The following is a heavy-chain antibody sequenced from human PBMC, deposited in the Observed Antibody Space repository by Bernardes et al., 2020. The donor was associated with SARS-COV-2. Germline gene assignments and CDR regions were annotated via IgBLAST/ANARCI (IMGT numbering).Heavy chain of an antibody. CDR3: ARGRVQLPY. J-gene: IGHJ4*02. D-gene: IGHD2-2*01. CDR1: GFSINTNY. Sequence: GGSLRLSCEVSGFSINTNYMSWVRQAPGKGLEWVSVIYSGGDTYYADSVKGRFTVSKDKSKNTVFLQMNSLRREDAAMYYCARGRVQLPYWGQGTLVTASS. CDR2: IYSGGDT. V-gene: IGHV3-53*01.